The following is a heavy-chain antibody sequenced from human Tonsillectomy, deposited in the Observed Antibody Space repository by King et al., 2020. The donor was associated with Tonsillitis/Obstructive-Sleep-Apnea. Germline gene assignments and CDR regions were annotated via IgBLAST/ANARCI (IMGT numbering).Heavy chain of an antibody. CDR1: GGSISSTNW. Sequence: QVQLQESGPGLVKPSGTLSLTCTVSGGSISSTNWWSWVRQPPGKGLEWIGEIYHSGNTNYNPSLKSRVNISVEKSKNQFSLGLNYRTARDNAGYYWARIDGNERRDWDYRWWFDDWGQGTLGNVSS. V-gene: IGHV4-4*02. CDR3: ARIDGNERRDWDYRWWFDD. CDR2: IYHSGNT. J-gene: IGHJ4*02. D-gene: IGHD1-7*01.